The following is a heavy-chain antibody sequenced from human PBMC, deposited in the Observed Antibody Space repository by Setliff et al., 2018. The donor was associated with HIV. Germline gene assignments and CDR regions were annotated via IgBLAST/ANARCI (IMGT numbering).Heavy chain of an antibody. CDR1: GGSISKHY. Sequence: SETLSLTCTVSGGSISKHYWNWIRQPPGKGLEWIGTIYYSGSTHYNPSLNSRVAFSVDTSKNQFSLKLYSVTAADTAFYYCARADSSSWFFATFDIWGQGTMVTVSS. CDR2: IYYSGST. CDR3: ARADSSSWFFATFDI. J-gene: IGHJ3*02. D-gene: IGHD6-13*01. V-gene: IGHV4-59*08.